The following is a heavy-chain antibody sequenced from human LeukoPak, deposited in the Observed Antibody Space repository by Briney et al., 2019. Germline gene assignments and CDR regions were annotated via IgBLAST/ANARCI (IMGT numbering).Heavy chain of an antibody. CDR3: ARDLGYCSGGSCYLDY. D-gene: IGHD2-15*01. CDR2: INPSGGST. CDR1: GYTFTSYY. Sequence: ASVKVSCKASGYTFTSYYMHWVRQAPGQGLEWMGIINPSGGSTSYAQKFQGRVTMTRDTSTSTVYMELSSLRSEDTAVYYCARDLGYCSGGSCYLDYWGQGTLVTVSS. J-gene: IGHJ4*02. V-gene: IGHV1-46*01.